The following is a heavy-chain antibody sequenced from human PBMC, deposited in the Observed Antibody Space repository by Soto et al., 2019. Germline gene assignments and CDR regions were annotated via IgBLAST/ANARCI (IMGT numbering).Heavy chain of an antibody. Sequence: QVQLVESGGGVVQPGRSLRLSCAASGFTFSSYGMHWVRQAPGKGLEWVAVIWYDGSNKYYADSVKGRFTISRDNSKNTLYLQMISLRAEDTAVYYCARDVARFGEMRAFDIWGQGTMVTVSS. V-gene: IGHV3-33*01. CDR3: ARDVARFGEMRAFDI. D-gene: IGHD3-10*01. CDR2: IWYDGSNK. CDR1: GFTFSSYG. J-gene: IGHJ3*02.